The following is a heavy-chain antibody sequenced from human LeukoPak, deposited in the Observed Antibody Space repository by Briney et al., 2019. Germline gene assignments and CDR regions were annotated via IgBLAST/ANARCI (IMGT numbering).Heavy chain of an antibody. V-gene: IGHV1-2*02. CDR3: ARVGYCSGDRCYLHFDY. Sequence: ASVRVSCKASGYIFTDYYIHWMRQAPGQGLEWMGWINPKNGDTNYAQKFQGRVTMTRDTSISTVYMELNRLTSDDTALYYCARVGYCSGDRCYLHFDYWGQGTLVTVSS. J-gene: IGHJ4*02. CDR2: INPKNGDT. CDR1: GYIFTDYY. D-gene: IGHD2-15*01.